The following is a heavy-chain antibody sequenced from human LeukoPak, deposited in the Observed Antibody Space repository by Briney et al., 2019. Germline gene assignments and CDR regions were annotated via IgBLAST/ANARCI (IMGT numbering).Heavy chain of an antibody. Sequence: SETLSLTCTVSGGSISTYYWSWIRQSPGKGLEWNGYNYYSGSTIYNPSLKSRVTISVDTSKNQFSLNLSSVTAADTAVYYCARVGSGSFDYWGQGTLVTVSS. D-gene: IGHD3-10*01. J-gene: IGHJ4*02. CDR1: GGSISTYY. V-gene: IGHV4-59*01. CDR2: NYYSGST. CDR3: ARVGSGSFDY.